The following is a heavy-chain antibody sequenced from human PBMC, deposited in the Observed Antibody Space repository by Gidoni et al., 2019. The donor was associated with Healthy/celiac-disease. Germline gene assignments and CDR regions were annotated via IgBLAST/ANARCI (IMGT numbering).Heavy chain of an antibody. Sequence: VQLVQSGAQVKKPGESLKTPCKGSGHSFTSYWIGWVRQMPGKGLEWMGLSYPGDSDTRYSPSFQGQVTISADKSISTAYLQWSSLKASDTAMYYCARPYSSGWIPPSYWGQGTLVTVSS. CDR1: GHSFTSYW. CDR3: ARPYSSGWIPPSY. D-gene: IGHD6-19*01. J-gene: IGHJ4*02. CDR2: SYPGDSDT. V-gene: IGHV5-51*01.